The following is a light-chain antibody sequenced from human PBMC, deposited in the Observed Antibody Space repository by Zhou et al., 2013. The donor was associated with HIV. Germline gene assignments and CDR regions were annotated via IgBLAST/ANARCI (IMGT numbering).Light chain of an antibody. CDR1: QSVSSSY. Sequence: EIVLTQSPDTLSLSPGERATLSCRASQSVSSSYLAWYQQKSGQAPRLVIYGASSRATGIPDRFSGSGSGIDFTLTISRLEPEDFAVYYCQQYGSSPRTFGPGTKVDIK. CDR3: QQYGSSPRT. J-gene: IGKJ3*01. V-gene: IGKV3-20*01. CDR2: GAS.